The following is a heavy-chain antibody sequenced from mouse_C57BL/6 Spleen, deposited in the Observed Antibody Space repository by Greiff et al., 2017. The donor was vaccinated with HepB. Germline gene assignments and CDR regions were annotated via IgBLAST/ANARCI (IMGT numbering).Heavy chain of an antibody. CDR1: GFTFSDYG. V-gene: IGHV5-17*01. D-gene: IGHD1-1*01. Sequence: EVQVVESGGGLVKPGGSLKLSCAASGFTFSDYGMHWVRQAPEKGLEWVAYISSGSSTIYYADTVKGRFTISRDNAKNTLFLQMTSLRSEDTAMYYCASKFLNYYGSSYWYFDVWGTGTTVTVSS. CDR2: ISSGSSTI. J-gene: IGHJ1*03. CDR3: ASKFLNYYGSSYWYFDV.